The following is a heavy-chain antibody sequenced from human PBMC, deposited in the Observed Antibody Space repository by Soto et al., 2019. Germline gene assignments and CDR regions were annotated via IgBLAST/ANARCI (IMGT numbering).Heavy chain of an antibody. CDR3: ARDRVGGYSGYDSLWGYFDY. J-gene: IGHJ4*02. Sequence: GGSLRLSCAASGFTFSSYAMHWVRQAPGKGLEWVAVISYDGSNKYYADSVKGRFTISRDNSKNTLYLQMNSLRAEDTAVYYCARDRVGGYSGYDSLWGYFDYWGQGTLVTVSS. V-gene: IGHV3-30-3*01. CDR1: GFTFSSYA. CDR2: ISYDGSNK. D-gene: IGHD5-12*01.